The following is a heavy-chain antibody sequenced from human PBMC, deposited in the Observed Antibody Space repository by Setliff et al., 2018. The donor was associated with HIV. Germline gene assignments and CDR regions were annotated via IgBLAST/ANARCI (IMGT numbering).Heavy chain of an antibody. CDR3: VGYDSSGYYSTDY. Sequence: GGSLRLSCAASGFSFNNYWIVWVRQAPGKGLEWVANIKQDGSEKYYVDSVKGRFTISRDNSKNTLYLQMNSLRAEDTAVYYCVGYDSSGYYSTDYWGQGTLVTVSS. J-gene: IGHJ4*02. CDR1: GFSFNNYW. D-gene: IGHD3-22*01. CDR2: IKQDGSEK. V-gene: IGHV3-7*03.